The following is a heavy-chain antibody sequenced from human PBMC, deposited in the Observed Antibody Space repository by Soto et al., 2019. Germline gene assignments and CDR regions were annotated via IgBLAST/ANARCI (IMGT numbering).Heavy chain of an antibody. CDR1: GIPVSSNY. Sequence: EVQLVESGGGLVQPGGSLRLSCVASGIPVSSNYMTWVRQAPGKGLEWVSVLHSGGDTYYANSVKGRFTISRHDSTNTLYLQMNSLTPGDTAVYYCARAGPYYSASRMDVWGQGTTVTVSS. D-gene: IGHD3-10*01. J-gene: IGHJ6*02. V-gene: IGHV3-53*04. CDR2: LHSGGDT. CDR3: ARAGPYYSASRMDV.